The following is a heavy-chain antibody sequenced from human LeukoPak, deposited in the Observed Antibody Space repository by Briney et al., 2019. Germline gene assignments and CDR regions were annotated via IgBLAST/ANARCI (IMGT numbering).Heavy chain of an antibody. J-gene: IGHJ6*02. CDR3: ARGGGLDV. D-gene: IGHD3-16*01. V-gene: IGHV3-7*03. CDR2: INHNGNVN. Sequence: GGSLRLSCAASGFTFSSYWMNWARQTPGKGLEWVASINHNGNVNYYVDSVKGRFTISRDNAKNSLYLQMSNLRAEDTAVYFCARGGGLDVWGQGAMVTVSS. CDR1: GFTFSSYW.